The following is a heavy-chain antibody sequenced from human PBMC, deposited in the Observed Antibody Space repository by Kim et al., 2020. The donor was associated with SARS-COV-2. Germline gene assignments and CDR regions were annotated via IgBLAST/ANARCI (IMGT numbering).Heavy chain of an antibody. Sequence: KGRFTISRDNSKNTLYLQMNSLRAEDTAVYYCARTYYDILTGYPDAFDIWGQGTMVTVSS. CDR3: ARTYYDILTGYPDAFDI. J-gene: IGHJ3*02. D-gene: IGHD3-9*01. V-gene: IGHV3-30*07.